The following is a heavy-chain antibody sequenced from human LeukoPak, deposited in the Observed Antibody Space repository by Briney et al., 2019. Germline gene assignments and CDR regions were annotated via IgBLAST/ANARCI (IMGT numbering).Heavy chain of an antibody. J-gene: IGHJ5*02. CDR3: SXXXXXXPXXXXDP. CDR2: IYYTGST. CDR1: GSIXXYY. Sequence: GSIXXYYWSWIRQPPGKGLEWIGYIYYTGSTSYNPSLKSRVTMSLDAWKNQCSLGLNYVTPADTAVYYLSXXXXXXPXXXXDPWGRXTXVSVSS. V-gene: IGHV4-59*01.